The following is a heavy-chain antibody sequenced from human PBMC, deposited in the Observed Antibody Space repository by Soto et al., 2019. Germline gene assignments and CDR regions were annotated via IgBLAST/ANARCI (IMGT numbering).Heavy chain of an antibody. CDR2: IYYSGST. Sequence: PSETLSLTCTVSGGSISSSSYYWGWIRQPPGKGLEWIGSIYYSGSTYYNPSLKSRVTISVDTSKNQFSLKLSSVTAADTAVYYCARQPGIAAAGPDYWGQGTLVTVSS. J-gene: IGHJ4*02. V-gene: IGHV4-39*01. CDR3: ARQPGIAAAGPDY. D-gene: IGHD6-13*01. CDR1: GGSISSSSYY.